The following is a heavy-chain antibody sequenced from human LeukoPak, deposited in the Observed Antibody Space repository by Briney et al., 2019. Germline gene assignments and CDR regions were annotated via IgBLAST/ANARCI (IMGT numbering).Heavy chain of an antibody. CDR1: GGSISSSSYY. D-gene: IGHD6-13*01. Sequence: PSETLSLTCTVSGGSISSSSYYWGWVRQPPGKGLEWIGSIYYSGSSDSNPSLKSRVTISVDTSKNQFSLKLSSVTAADTAVYYCASYHSTTWSYYFDNWGQGTLVTVSS. V-gene: IGHV4-39*07. J-gene: IGHJ4*02. CDR3: ASYHSTTWSYYFDN. CDR2: IYYSGSS.